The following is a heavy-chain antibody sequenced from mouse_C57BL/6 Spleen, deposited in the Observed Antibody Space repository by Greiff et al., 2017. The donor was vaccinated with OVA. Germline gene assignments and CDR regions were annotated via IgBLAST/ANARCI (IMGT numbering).Heavy chain of an antibody. CDR3: AREGGNYWFAY. V-gene: IGHV1-54*01. D-gene: IGHD2-1*01. J-gene: IGHJ3*01. Sequence: VQLVESGAELVRPGTSVKVSCKASGYAFTNYLIEWVKQRPGQGLEWIGVINPGSGGTNYNEKFKGKATLTADKSSSTAYMQLSSLTSEDSAVYFCAREGGNYWFAYWGQGTLVTVSA. CDR1: GYAFTNYL. CDR2: INPGSGGT.